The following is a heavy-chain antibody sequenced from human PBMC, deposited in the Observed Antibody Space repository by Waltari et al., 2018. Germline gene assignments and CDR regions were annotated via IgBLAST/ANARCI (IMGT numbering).Heavy chain of an antibody. Sequence: EVQLVESGGGVVRPGGSLRLSCAAPGFTFDDYGMSWVRQAPGKGLESVSGINWYGGRTGYADSVKGRFTISRNNAKNSLYLQMNSLRAEDTALYYCARVPLPPYYYDSSGYFDYWGQGTLVTVSS. CDR3: ARVPLPPYYYDSSGYFDY. D-gene: IGHD3-22*01. V-gene: IGHV3-20*04. CDR1: GFTFDDYG. CDR2: INWYGGRT. J-gene: IGHJ4*02.